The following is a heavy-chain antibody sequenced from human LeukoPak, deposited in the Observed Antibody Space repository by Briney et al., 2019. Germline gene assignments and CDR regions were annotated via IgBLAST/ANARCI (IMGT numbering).Heavy chain of an antibody. D-gene: IGHD5-24*01. CDR3: ARGGWRWLQLVNGLMDV. Sequence: GASVKVSCKASGYTFTSYGISWVRQAPGQGLEWMGWISAYNGNTNYAQKLQGRVTMTTDTSTSTAYMELRSLRSDDTAVYYCARGGWRWLQLVNGLMDVWGKGTTVTISS. CDR2: ISAYNGNT. V-gene: IGHV1-18*01. J-gene: IGHJ6*03. CDR1: GYTFTSYG.